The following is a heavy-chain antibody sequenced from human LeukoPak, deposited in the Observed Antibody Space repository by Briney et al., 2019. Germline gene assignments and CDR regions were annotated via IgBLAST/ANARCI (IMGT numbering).Heavy chain of an antibody. CDR2: ISGSGAST. D-gene: IGHD3-3*01. CDR3: AKDERDFGMDV. Sequence: PGGSLRLSCLTSGFTLSTNAMSWVRQAPGKGLEWISGISGSGASTYYADSVKGRFTISRDDSRNTLYLQMNSLRGDDTAVYYCAKDERDFGMDVWGQGTTVTVSS. J-gene: IGHJ6*02. V-gene: IGHV3-23*01. CDR1: GFTLSTNA.